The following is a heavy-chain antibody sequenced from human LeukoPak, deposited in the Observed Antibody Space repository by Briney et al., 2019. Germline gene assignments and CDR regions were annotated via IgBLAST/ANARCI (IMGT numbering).Heavy chain of an antibody. Sequence: PAETLSLTCTVSGYSISSGYYWGWILQPRRKWLEVMGIIYLSGSTYYNVSVKGRVTISIDTSMSQLSLKRSSVSAAATALHFCARHLHPVYSSSRGNNWFDPWGQATLVSVSS. CDR3: ARHLHPVYSSSRGNNWFDP. CDR2: IYLSGST. D-gene: IGHD6-13*01. J-gene: IGHJ5*02. CDR1: GYSISSGYY. V-gene: IGHV4-38-2*02.